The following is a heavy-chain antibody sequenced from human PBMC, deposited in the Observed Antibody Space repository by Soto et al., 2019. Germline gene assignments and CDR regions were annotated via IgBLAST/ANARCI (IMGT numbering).Heavy chain of an antibody. J-gene: IGHJ4*02. Sequence: SETLSLTCTVSGGSISSGGYYWSWIRQHPGKGLEWIGYIYYSGSTYYNPSLKSRVTISVDTSKNQFSLKLSSVTAADTAVYYCARGAPAAIGPQGEYWSQGTLVTVSS. CDR1: GGSISSGGYY. D-gene: IGHD2-2*01. V-gene: IGHV4-31*03. CDR3: ARGAPAAIGPQGEY. CDR2: IYYSGST.